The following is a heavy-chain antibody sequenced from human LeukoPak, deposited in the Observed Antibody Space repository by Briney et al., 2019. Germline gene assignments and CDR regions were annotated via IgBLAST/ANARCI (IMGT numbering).Heavy chain of an antibody. CDR1: GGTFSSYA. CDR3: ARLPPPYSSGWLDY. D-gene: IGHD6-19*01. CDR2: IIPIFGIA. Sequence: GASVKVSCMASGGTFSSYAISWVRQAPGQGLEWMGRIIPIFGIANYAQKFQGRVTITADKSTSTAYMELSSLRSEDTAVYYCARLPPPYSSGWLDYWGQGTLVTVSS. V-gene: IGHV1-69*04. J-gene: IGHJ4*02.